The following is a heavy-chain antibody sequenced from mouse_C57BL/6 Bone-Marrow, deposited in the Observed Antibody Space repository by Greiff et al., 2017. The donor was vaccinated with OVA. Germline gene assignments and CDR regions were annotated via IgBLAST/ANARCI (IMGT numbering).Heavy chain of an antibody. D-gene: IGHD3-1*01. J-gene: IGHJ1*03. V-gene: IGHV1-82*01. Sequence: VKLQESGPELVKPGASVKISCKASGYAFSSSWMNWVKQRPGKGLEWIGRIYPGDGDTNYNGKFKGKATLTADKSSSTAYMQLSSLTSEDSAVYFCARRAGSPNWYFDVWGTGTTVTVSS. CDR1: GYAFSSSW. CDR2: IYPGDGDT. CDR3: ARRAGSPNWYFDV.